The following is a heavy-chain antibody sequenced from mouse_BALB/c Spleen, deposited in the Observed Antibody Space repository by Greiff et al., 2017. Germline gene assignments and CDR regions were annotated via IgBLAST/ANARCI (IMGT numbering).Heavy chain of an antibody. CDR1: GYTFTSYY. D-gene: IGHD2-10*02. V-gene: IGHV1S56*01. Sequence: VQLQQSGPELVKPGASVKMSCKASGYTFTSYYIHWVKQRPGQGLEWIGWIYPGDGSTKYNEKFKGKTTLTADKSSSTAYMQLKSLTSEDSAVYYCARLKYGNYVEAMDYWGQGTSVTVSS. CDR2: IYPGDGST. J-gene: IGHJ4*01. CDR3: ARLKYGNYVEAMDY.